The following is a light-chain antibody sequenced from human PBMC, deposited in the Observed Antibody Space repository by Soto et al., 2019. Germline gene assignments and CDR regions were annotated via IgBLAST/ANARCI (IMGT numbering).Light chain of an antibody. V-gene: IGLV2-14*01. CDR2: EVT. CDR1: SSDVGGYNY. CDR3: SSYTSSSIVI. Sequence: SALTQPASVSGSPGQSITISCTGTSSDVGGYNYVSWYQQHPGKAPKLMIYEVTNRPSGVSNHFSGSKSGNTASLTISGLQAEDEADYYCSSYTSSSIVIFGGGTKLTVL. J-gene: IGLJ2*01.